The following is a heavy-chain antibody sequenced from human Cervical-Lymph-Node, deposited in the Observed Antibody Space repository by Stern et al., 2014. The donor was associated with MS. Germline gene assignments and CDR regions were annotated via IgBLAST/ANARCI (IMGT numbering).Heavy chain of an antibody. CDR1: GFSLTTSGEC. Sequence: QVTLRESGPAVVKPTQTLTLTCTFSGFSLTTSGECVTWIRQPPGKALEWLALLAWDDDTYYSTSLRPSLPVSKDPSNTQVLLTVTNMAPVDTAPYSWARACPRGELRPHFDAWGQGVLVTVSS. CDR3: ARACPRGELRPHFDA. J-gene: IGHJ4*02. D-gene: IGHD3-16*01. CDR2: LAWDDDT. V-gene: IGHV2-70*01.